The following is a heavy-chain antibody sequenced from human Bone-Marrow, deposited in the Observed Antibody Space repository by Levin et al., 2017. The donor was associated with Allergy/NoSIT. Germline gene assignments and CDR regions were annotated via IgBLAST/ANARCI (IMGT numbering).Heavy chain of an antibody. CDR2: IWYDGSNK. V-gene: IGHV3-33*01. Sequence: GGSLRLSCAASGFTFSNFGMHWVRQAPGKGLEWVAVIWYDGSNKYYADSVKGRFTISRDNSKNTLYLQMNSLRAEDTAVYYCARDKALLIPDYWGQGTLVTVSS. CDR3: ARDKALLIPDY. J-gene: IGHJ4*02. D-gene: IGHD2-15*01. CDR1: GFTFSNFG.